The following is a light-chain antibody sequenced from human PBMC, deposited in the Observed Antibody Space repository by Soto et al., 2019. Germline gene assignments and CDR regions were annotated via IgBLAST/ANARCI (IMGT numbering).Light chain of an antibody. CDR2: EVS. J-gene: IGLJ1*01. CDR3: SSYAGSNNFPYV. V-gene: IGLV2-8*01. CDR1: SSDVGGYNY. Sequence: QSVLTQPPSASGSPGQSVNISCTGTSSDVGGYNYVSWYQQHPGKAPKLMIYEVSKRPSGVPDRFSGSKSGNTASLTVSGLQAEDEADYYCSSYAGSNNFPYVFGTGTKVTVL.